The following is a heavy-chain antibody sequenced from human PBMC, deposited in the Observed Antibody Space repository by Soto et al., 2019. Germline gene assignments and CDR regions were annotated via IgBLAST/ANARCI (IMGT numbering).Heavy chain of an antibody. Sequence: SETMSLTCTVSGGSLSSYYWSWIRQPPGKGLEWIGYIYYSGSTNYNRSLKSRVTISVDTSKNQFSLKLSSVTAADTAVYYCARAQGRGIAARPYYYYGMDVWGQGTTVTVSS. V-gene: IGHV4-59*01. CDR2: IYYSGST. J-gene: IGHJ6*02. D-gene: IGHD6-6*01. CDR1: GGSLSSYY. CDR3: ARAQGRGIAARPYYYYGMDV.